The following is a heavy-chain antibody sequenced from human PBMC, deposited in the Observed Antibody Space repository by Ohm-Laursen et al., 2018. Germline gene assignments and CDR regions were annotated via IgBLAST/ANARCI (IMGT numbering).Heavy chain of an antibody. CDR1: GFTFSDYY. CDR2: ISSSGSTI. J-gene: IGHJ4*02. D-gene: IGHD6-13*01. V-gene: IGHV3-11*04. Sequence: SLRLSCTASGFTFSDYYMSWIRQAPGKGLEWVSYISSSGSTIYYADSVKGRFTISRDNAKNSLYLQMNSLRAEDAAVYYCARDPPEDSSWYADYWGQGTLVTVSP. CDR3: ARDPPEDSSWYADY.